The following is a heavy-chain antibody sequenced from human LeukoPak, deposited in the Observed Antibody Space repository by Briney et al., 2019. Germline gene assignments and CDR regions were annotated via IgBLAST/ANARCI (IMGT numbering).Heavy chain of an antibody. Sequence: VGTLRLSGAASGFTLSSSWMHWVRQAPGKGLVWVSRMNIDGTITTYADSVKGRFAVSRDNAKNTVSLQMNSLRVEDTAVYFCVRGGFPAGGDVWGQGTLVSVSS. CDR2: MNIDGTIT. CDR1: GFTLSSSW. D-gene: IGHD6-25*01. CDR3: VRGGFPAGGDV. J-gene: IGHJ4*02. V-gene: IGHV3-74*01.